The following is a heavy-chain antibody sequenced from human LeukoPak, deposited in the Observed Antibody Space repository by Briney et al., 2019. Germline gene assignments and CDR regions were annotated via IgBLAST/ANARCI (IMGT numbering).Heavy chain of an antibody. CDR2: IKKDGSEK. CDR1: GFTFSSYW. J-gene: IGHJ6*02. V-gene: IGHV3-7*05. CDR3: ARDQDGGMDV. Sequence: PGGSLRLSCAASGFTFSSYWMNWVRQAPGKGLEWVANIKKDGSEKYYVDSVKGRFTISRDNAKNSLYLQMNRLRAADTAVYYCARDQDGGMDVWGQGTTVTVSS.